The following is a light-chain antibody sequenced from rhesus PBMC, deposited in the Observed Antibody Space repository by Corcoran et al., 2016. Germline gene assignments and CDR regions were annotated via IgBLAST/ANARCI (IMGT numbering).Light chain of an antibody. CDR3: FSYAGSYPFN. J-gene: IGLJ1*01. V-gene: IGLV2-32*01. CDR1: SSDIGGYNY. Sequence: QAALTQPRSVSGSPGQSVTISCTGTSSDIGGYNYVSWYQQHPGTAPKVMIYEVSKRPSGVSDRFSGPKSGNTASLRISGLQAEDEADYYLFSYAGSYPFNFGAGTRLTVL. CDR2: EVS.